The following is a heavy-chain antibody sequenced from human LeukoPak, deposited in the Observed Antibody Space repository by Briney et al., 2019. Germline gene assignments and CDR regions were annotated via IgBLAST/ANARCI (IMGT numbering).Heavy chain of an antibody. CDR3: ARGRGYSGYWGYYYYMDV. D-gene: IGHD5-12*01. J-gene: IGHJ6*03. Sequence: SETLSLTCTVSGGSISSSSYYWGWIRQPPGKGLEWIGSIHYSGSTNYNPSLKSRVTISVDTSKNQFSLKLSSVTAADTAVYYCARGRGYSGYWGYYYYMDVWGKGTTVTVSS. V-gene: IGHV4-39*07. CDR1: GGSISSSSYY. CDR2: IHYSGST.